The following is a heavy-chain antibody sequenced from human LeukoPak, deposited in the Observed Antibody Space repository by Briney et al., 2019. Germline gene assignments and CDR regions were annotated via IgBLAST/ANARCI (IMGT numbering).Heavy chain of an antibody. J-gene: IGHJ4*03. V-gene: IGHV1-69*05. CDR2: IIPIFGTA. D-gene: IGHD2-15*01. Sequence: SVKVSCKASGGTFSSYAISWVRQAPGQGLEWMGGIIPIFGTANYAQKFQGRVTITRNTSISTAYMELSSLRSEDTAVYYCARPVGSFAIDYWGKGPLSPSPQ. CDR3: ARPVGSFAIDY. CDR1: GGTFSSYA.